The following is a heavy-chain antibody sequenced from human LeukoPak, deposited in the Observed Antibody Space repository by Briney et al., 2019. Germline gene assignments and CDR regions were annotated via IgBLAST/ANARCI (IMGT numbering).Heavy chain of an antibody. CDR3: ATYGGTGSYNWFDP. Sequence: SETLSLTCAVYGGSFSGYYWSGIRQPPGKGLEGIGEINHSGSTNYNASLKSRVTVSVDTSKRQFSLKLSSVTAADTAVYSCATYGGTGSYNWFDPWGQGTLVTVSS. CDR1: GGSFSGYY. V-gene: IGHV4-34*01. J-gene: IGHJ5*02. D-gene: IGHD6-19*01. CDR2: INHSGST.